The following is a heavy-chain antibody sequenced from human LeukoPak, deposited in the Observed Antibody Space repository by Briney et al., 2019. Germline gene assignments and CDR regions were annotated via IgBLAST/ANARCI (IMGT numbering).Heavy chain of an antibody. V-gene: IGHV4-39*01. J-gene: IGHJ6*03. CDR3: ARQLYVSGSYYAPMDV. CDR2: IYYSGST. D-gene: IGHD3-10*01. Sequence: SETLSLTCTVSGGSISSSSYYWGWIRQPPGKGLEWIGSIYYSGSTYYNPSLKSRVTISIDTSKNQFSLKLTSVTAADTAVYFCARQLYVSGSYYAPMDVWGKGTTVMISS. CDR1: GGSISSSSYY.